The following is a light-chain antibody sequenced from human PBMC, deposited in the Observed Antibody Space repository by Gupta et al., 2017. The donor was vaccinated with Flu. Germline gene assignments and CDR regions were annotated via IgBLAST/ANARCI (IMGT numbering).Light chain of an antibody. CDR1: QSISSW. V-gene: IGKV1-5*03. Sequence: DLQMTQSPSTLSASVGDRVAITCRVSQSISSWLVWYQQKPGKAPNLLIYKAASLESGVPSRFSGYGSGTEFTLIISSLQPDDFATYYCQQYNSVSWTFGQGTKVEVK. CDR2: KAA. J-gene: IGKJ1*01. CDR3: QQYNSVSWT.